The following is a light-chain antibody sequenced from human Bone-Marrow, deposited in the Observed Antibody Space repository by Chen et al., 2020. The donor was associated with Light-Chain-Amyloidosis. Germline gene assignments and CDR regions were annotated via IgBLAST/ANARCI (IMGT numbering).Light chain of an antibody. Sequence: SYVLTQPYSVSVAPGQTATLAWGGNNIGSTSVHWYQQTPGQAPLLVVYDDSDRPSGIPERLSGSNSGTTATLTISRVEAGDEADYYCQVWDRSSDRPVFGGGTKLTVL. V-gene: IGLV3-21*02. CDR1: NIGSTS. CDR2: DDS. CDR3: QVWDRSSDRPV. J-gene: IGLJ3*02.